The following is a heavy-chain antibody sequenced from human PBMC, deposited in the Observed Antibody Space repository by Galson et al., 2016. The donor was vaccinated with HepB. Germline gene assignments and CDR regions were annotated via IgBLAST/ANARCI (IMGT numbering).Heavy chain of an antibody. V-gene: IGHV1-2*06. D-gene: IGHD1-1*01. J-gene: IGHJ5*02. CDR1: GFPFTGYF. CDR2: IKHYSDAT. CDR3: ARARGDNWKVIGFDP. Sequence: SVKVSCKASGFPFTGYFFHWVRQAPRQGLDWMGRIKHYSDATHNGQNFQGRVTMTRDTSTRTVYVELDSRRFDDTAVYYCARARGDNWKVIGFDPWGQGTLVTVSP.